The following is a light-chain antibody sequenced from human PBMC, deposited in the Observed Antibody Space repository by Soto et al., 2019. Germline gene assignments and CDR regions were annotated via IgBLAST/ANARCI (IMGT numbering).Light chain of an antibody. CDR2: EVS. CDR1: SSDDGGYNY. Sequence: LTQPPSLSGSPGQSITISFTGISSDDGGYNYVSWYQQHPGKAPKLMIYEVSNRPSGVSNRFSGSKSGNTASLTISGLQAEDEADYYCTSYTSSSTRDVFGTGTKGTVL. CDR3: TSYTSSSTRDV. J-gene: IGLJ1*01. V-gene: IGLV2-14*01.